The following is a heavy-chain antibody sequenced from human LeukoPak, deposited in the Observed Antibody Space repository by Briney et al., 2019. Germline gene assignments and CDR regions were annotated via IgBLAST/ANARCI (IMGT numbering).Heavy chain of an antibody. CDR3: ARLYCSGGSCYYAFDI. V-gene: IGHV3-21*01. Sequence: PGGSLRLSCAASGFTFSSYSMNWVRQAPGKGLEWVSSISSSSSYIYYADSVKGRFTISRDNAKNSLYLQMNSLRAEDTAVYYCARLYCSGGSCYYAFDIWGQGTMVTVSS. CDR1: GFTFSSYS. D-gene: IGHD2-15*01. CDR2: ISSSSSYI. J-gene: IGHJ3*02.